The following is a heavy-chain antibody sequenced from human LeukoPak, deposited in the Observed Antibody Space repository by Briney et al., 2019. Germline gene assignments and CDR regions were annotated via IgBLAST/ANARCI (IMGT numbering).Heavy chain of an antibody. CDR1: GFTFSSYS. CDR2: INSSSSYI. Sequence: PGGSLRLSCAASGFTFSSYSMNWVRQAPGKGLEWVSSINSSSSYIYYADSVKGRFTISRDNAKNSLYLQMNSLRAEDTAVYYCARDRGLDSSGWGQRAGDAFDIWGRGTMVSVSS. CDR3: ARDRGLDSSGWGQRAGDAFDI. J-gene: IGHJ3*02. D-gene: IGHD3-22*01. V-gene: IGHV3-21*01.